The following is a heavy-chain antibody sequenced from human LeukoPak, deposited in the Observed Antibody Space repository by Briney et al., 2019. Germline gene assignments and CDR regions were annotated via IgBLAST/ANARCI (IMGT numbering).Heavy chain of an antibody. J-gene: IGHJ4*02. CDR2: ISVSGRTI. V-gene: IGHV3-48*03. Sequence: RGSLRLSCAASGFTFSSYEMNWVRQAQGKGLEWVSYISVSGRTIFYADSVKGRFTISRDNAKNSLYLQMNSLRAEDTAVYYCARLYWGSYRFLDYWGQGTLVTVSS. CDR3: ARLYWGSYRFLDY. D-gene: IGHD3-16*02. CDR1: GFTFSSYE.